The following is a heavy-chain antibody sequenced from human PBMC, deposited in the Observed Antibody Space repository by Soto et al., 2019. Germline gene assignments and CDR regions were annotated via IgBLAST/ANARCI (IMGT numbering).Heavy chain of an antibody. CDR2: ISSDGSNK. Sequence: LRLSCAASGFAFSSFSMHWVRQTPGKGLEWVTSISSDGSNKYYADSVKGRFSISRDNSRNTLFLQMNSLRAEDTAVYYCARSPPPPRSPIDYWGLGTLVTVSS. CDR3: ARSPPPPRSPIDY. J-gene: IGHJ4*02. V-gene: IGHV3-30-3*01. CDR1: GFAFSSFS.